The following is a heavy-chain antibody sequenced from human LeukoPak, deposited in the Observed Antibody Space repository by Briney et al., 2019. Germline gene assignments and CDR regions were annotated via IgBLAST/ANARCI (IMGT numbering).Heavy chain of an antibody. CDR1: GGSISNYY. D-gene: IGHD6-13*01. V-gene: IGHV4-59*12. J-gene: IGHJ6*03. Sequence: SETLSLTCTVSGGSISNYYWSWIRQPPGKELEWIGYIYYSGSTNYNPSLKSRVTISVDTSKNQFSLKLSSVTAADTAVYYCAREERLYSSSWYPRPYYYYMDVWGKGTTVTISS. CDR3: AREERLYSSSWYPRPYYYYMDV. CDR2: IYYSGST.